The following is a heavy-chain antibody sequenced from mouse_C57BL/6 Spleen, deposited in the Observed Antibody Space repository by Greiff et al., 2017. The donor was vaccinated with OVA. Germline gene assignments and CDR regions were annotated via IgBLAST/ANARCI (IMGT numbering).Heavy chain of an antibody. J-gene: IGHJ1*03. Sequence: QVQLQQPGAELVKPGASVKLSCKASGYTFTSYWMQWVKQRPGQGLEWIGEIDPSDSYTNYNQTFKGKATLTVDTSSSTAYMQLSSLTSEDSAVYYCARGDYGAYWYFDVWGTGTTVTVSS. V-gene: IGHV1-50*01. CDR3: ARGDYGAYWYFDV. CDR1: GYTFTSYW. CDR2: IDPSDSYT. D-gene: IGHD1-1*01.